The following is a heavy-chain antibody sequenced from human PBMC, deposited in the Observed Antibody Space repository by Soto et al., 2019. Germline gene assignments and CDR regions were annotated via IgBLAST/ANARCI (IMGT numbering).Heavy chain of an antibody. J-gene: IGHJ3*02. V-gene: IGHV3-23*01. CDR1: GFTFSNYA. CDR2: TGGAGTDP. CDR3: ANDFIPRNGVYDAFDI. D-gene: IGHD3-10*01. Sequence: EVQLLESGGGLVQPGGSLRLSCAASGFTFSNYAMSWVRQAPGKGPEWVSSTGGAGTDPDYADSVKGRFTISRDNSKNTLYLQMNSLRAEDTAIYYCANDFIPRNGVYDAFDIWGQGTVVTCSS.